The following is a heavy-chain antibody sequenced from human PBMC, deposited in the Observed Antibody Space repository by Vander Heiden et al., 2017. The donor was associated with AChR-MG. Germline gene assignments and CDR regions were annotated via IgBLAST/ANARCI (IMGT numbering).Heavy chain of an antibody. CDR3: ARQVRYDLMWFDP. V-gene: IGHV4-39*01. CDR1: GCSISSSSYY. CDR2: IYYSGST. Sequence: QLQLQESGPGLVKPSETLSLTCTVSGCSISSSSYYWGWIRQPPGKGLEWIGSIYYSGSTYYNPSLKSRVTISVDTSKNQFSLKLSSVTAADTAVYYCARQVRYDLMWFDPWGQGTLVTVSS. D-gene: IGHD3-16*01. J-gene: IGHJ5*02.